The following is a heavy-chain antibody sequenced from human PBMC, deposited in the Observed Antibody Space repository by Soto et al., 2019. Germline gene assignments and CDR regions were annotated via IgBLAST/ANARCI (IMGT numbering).Heavy chain of an antibody. D-gene: IGHD3-16*02. CDR1: GFTFSDYY. CDR3: ARGPYDYVWGSDPPHFDY. CDR2: ISSSGTTI. Sequence: QVQLVESGGGLVKPGGSLRLSCVASGFTFSDYYMSWIRQAPGKGLEWVSYISSSGTTIYYADSVKGRFTISRDNAKNSLYLQMNSLRAEDTAVSYCARGPYDYVWGSDPPHFDYWGQGTLVTVSS. J-gene: IGHJ4*02. V-gene: IGHV3-11*01.